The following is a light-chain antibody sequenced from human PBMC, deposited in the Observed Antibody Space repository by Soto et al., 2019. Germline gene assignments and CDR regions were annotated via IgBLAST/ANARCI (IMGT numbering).Light chain of an antibody. V-gene: IGLV4-69*01. Sequence: QSVLTQSPSASASLGASVKLTCTLSSGHSSYAIAWHQQQPEKGPRYLMKLDSDGSHTKGDAIPDRFSGSSSGAERYITTSCLQSEDEADYYCQTRGTGIHLVFGGGTKLTFL. CDR1: SGHSSYA. J-gene: IGLJ2*01. CDR2: LDSDGSH. CDR3: QTRGTGIHLV.